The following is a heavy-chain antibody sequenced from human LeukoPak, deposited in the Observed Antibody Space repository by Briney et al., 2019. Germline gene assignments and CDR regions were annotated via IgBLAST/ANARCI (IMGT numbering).Heavy chain of an antibody. J-gene: IGHJ4*02. CDR1: GFTFSSYG. V-gene: IGHV3-30*18. Sequence: GGSLRLSCAASGFTFSSYGMHWVRQAPGKGLEWVAVISYDGSNKFYPDSVKGRFNISRDNSNLYLQMNSLRAEDTAVYYCAKDGKKWQEPLESWGQGTLVIVSS. D-gene: IGHD1-14*01. CDR3: AKDGKKWQEPLES. CDR2: ISYDGSNK.